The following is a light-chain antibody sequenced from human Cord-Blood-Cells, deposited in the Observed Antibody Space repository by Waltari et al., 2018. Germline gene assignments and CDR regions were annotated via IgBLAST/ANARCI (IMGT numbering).Light chain of an antibody. CDR3: SSYTSSSIWV. Sequence: QSALTQPASVSRSPGQSITISCTGTSSDVGGYNYVLWYQQHPGKAPKLMIYDVSKRPSGVSNRFSGSKSGNTASLTISGLQAEDEADYYCSSYTSSSIWVFGGGTKLTVL. J-gene: IGLJ3*02. CDR1: SSDVGGYNY. V-gene: IGLV2-14*01. CDR2: DVS.